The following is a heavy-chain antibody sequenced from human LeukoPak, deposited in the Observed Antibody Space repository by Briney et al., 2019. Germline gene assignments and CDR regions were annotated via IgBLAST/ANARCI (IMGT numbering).Heavy chain of an antibody. CDR1: GFTFSSYG. D-gene: IGHD1-26*01. Sequence: AGGSLRLSCAASGFTFSSYGMHWVRQAPGKGLEWVAVISYDGSNKYYADSVKGRFTISRDNSKNTLYLQMNSLRAEDTAVYYCAKDGGSVGATRLDYWGQGTLVTVSS. V-gene: IGHV3-30*18. CDR3: AKDGGSVGATRLDY. CDR2: ISYDGSNK. J-gene: IGHJ4*02.